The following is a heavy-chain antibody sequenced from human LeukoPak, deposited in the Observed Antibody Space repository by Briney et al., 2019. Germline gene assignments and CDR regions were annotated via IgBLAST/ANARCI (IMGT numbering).Heavy chain of an antibody. CDR3: ARVHYSGYYYYMDV. CDR1: GGSISSYY. J-gene: IGHJ6*03. V-gene: IGHV4-59*01. CDR2: IYYSGST. Sequence: PSETLSLTCTVSGGSISSYYWSWIRQPPGKGLEWIGYIYYSGSTNYNPSPKSRVTISVDTSKNQFSLKLSSVTAADTAVYYCARVHYSGYYYYMDVWGQGTTVTVSS. D-gene: IGHD1-26*01.